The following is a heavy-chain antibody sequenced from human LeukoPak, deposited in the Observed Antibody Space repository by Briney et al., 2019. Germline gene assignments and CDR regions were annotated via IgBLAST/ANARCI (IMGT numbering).Heavy chain of an antibody. CDR2: ISYDGSNK. J-gene: IGHJ6*04. CDR1: GFTFSSYA. V-gene: IGHV3-30*04. Sequence: GRSLRLSCAASGFTFSSYAMHWVRQVPGKGLEWVAVISYDGSNKYYADSVKGRFTISRDNSKNTLYLQMNSLRAEDTAVYYCARTLAEQQLGRIYYYYGMDVWGKGTTVTVSS. CDR3: ARTLAEQQLGRIYYYYGMDV. D-gene: IGHD6-13*01.